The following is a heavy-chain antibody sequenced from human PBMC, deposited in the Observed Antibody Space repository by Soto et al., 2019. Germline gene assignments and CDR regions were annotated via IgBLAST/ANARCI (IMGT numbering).Heavy chain of an antibody. CDR3: AIESRILDYHFWSGYYNF. Sequence: QVQLQESGPGLVKPSETLSLTCTVSGGSISSGGHYWNWIRQYPGKGLEWIGYIHDSGSTYYNTSLKSRVIMSLDSSKNLFSLKLSSVTAADTAVYFCAIESRILDYHFWSGYYNFWGQGTLVTVSS. CDR2: IHDSGST. J-gene: IGHJ4*02. D-gene: IGHD3-3*01. CDR1: GGSISSGGHY. V-gene: IGHV4-31*03.